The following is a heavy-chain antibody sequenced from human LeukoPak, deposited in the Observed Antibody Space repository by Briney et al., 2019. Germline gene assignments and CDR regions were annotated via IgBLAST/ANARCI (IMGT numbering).Heavy chain of an antibody. J-gene: IGHJ4*02. Sequence: SETLSLTCAVSGYSISSGYYWGWIRQPPGKGREWIGSIYHSGSTYYHPSLKSRVTISVDTSKNQFSLKLSSVTAADTAVYYCVAVVAAALYYFDHWGQGTLVTVSS. V-gene: IGHV4-38-2*01. CDR3: VAVVAAALYYFDH. CDR2: IYHSGST. CDR1: GYSISSGYY. D-gene: IGHD2-15*01.